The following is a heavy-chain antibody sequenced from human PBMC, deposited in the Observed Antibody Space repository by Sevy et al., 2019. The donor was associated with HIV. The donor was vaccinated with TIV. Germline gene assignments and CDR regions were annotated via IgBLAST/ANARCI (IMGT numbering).Heavy chain of an antibody. D-gene: IGHD2-8*01. Sequence: GGSLRLSCAISGFTVNDRYIIWVRQAPGKGLEWVSVIFSSGSTYYADSAKGRFTISRDNSKNTVYLQMNSLRVDDTAVYYCVREGCTQPHDYWGQGTLVTVSS. CDR2: IFSSGST. CDR3: VREGCTQPHDY. J-gene: IGHJ4*02. V-gene: IGHV3-53*01. CDR1: GFTVNDRY.